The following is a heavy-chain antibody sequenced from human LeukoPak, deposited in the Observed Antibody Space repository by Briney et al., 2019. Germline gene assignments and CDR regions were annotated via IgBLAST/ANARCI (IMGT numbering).Heavy chain of an antibody. D-gene: IGHD4-11*01. CDR2: IYYSGST. Sequence: SETLSLTCTVSGGSISSYYWSWIRQPPGKGLEWIGYIYYSGSTNYNPSLKSQVTISVDTSKNQFSLKLSSVTAADTAVYYCARGVRTTSYNWFDPWGQGILVTVSS. J-gene: IGHJ5*02. V-gene: IGHV4-59*08. CDR1: GGSISSYY. CDR3: ARGVRTTSYNWFDP.